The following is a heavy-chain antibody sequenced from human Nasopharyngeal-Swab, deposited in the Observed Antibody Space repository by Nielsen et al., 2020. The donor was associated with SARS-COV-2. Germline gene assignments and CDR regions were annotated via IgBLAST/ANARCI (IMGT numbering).Heavy chain of an antibody. V-gene: IGHV3-30*18. CDR2: ISNDGSNK. J-gene: IGHJ6*02. CDR3: AKAQGIRYGLDV. Sequence: GGSLRLSCAASGFTFSTYAMHWVRQAPGKGLEWVTLISNDGSNKCYGDSVKGRFTISRDNSRNTLFLQMNSLRPEDTAVYYCAKAQGIRYGLDVWGHGTTVTVSS. CDR1: GFTFSTYA.